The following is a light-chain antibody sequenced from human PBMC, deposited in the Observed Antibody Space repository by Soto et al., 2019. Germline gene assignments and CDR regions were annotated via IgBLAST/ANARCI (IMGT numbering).Light chain of an antibody. Sequence: DIQMTQSPSALSASVGDRVTITCRASQSISGWLAWFQQKPGKAPKLLIYDASSLESGVPSRFSGSGSGTEFTLTITSLQPDDFETYYCQQRQSWPRTLGQGTKVDIK. CDR3: QQRQSWPRT. J-gene: IGKJ1*01. V-gene: IGKV1-5*01. CDR1: QSISGW. CDR2: DAS.